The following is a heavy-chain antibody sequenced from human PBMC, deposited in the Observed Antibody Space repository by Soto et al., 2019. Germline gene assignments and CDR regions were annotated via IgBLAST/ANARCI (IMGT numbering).Heavy chain of an antibody. CDR1: EFTFSNYA. V-gene: IGHV3-23*01. CDR2: ISYGGGTT. CDR3: ARGDYYDSSGPFSDAFDI. J-gene: IGHJ3*02. Sequence: GGSLRLSCAASEFTFSNYAMSWVRQAPGKGLEWVSAISYGGGTTYYADSVKGRFTISRDNAKNSFYLQMNSLRAEDTAVYYCARGDYYDSSGPFSDAFDIWGRGTMVTVS. D-gene: IGHD3-22*01.